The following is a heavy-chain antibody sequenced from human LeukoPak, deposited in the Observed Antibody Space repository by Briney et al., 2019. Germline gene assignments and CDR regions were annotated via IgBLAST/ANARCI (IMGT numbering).Heavy chain of an antibody. V-gene: IGHV4-39*02. CDR1: GGSISSSSYY. D-gene: IGHD1-26*01. CDR2: IYYSGST. CDR3: ARDAQFIVGATPWFDP. J-gene: IGHJ5*02. Sequence: SETLSLTCTVSGGSISSSSYYWGWIRQPPGKGLEWIGSIYYSGSTYYNPSLKSRVTISVDTSKNQFSLKLSSVTAADTAVYYCARDAQFIVGATPWFDPWGQGTLVTVSS.